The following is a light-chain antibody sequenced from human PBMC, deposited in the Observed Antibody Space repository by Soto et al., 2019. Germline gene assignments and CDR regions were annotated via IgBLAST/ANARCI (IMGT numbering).Light chain of an antibody. V-gene: IGKV3-20*01. CDR1: QSVSSNY. Sequence: EIVLTQSPGTLSLSPGERATLSCRASQSVSSNYLAGYLQKPGQAPRLLIYGASNRATGIPDRFSGSGSGTDFTLTISRLEPEDFAVYYCQQYGSSGTFGQGTKVEIK. CDR3: QQYGSSGT. CDR2: GAS. J-gene: IGKJ1*01.